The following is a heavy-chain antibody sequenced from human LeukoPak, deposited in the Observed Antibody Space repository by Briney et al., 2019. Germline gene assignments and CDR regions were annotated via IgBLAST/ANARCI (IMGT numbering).Heavy chain of an antibody. V-gene: IGHV3-74*01. Sequence: GGSLRLSCAASGFTFSDTWMHWVRQAPGKGLVWVSRIRSDGSDTRYAESVKGRFTISRDNAKNTLYLQMNSLRDEDTAVYYCAKEEMATTAFDYWGQGTLVTVSS. CDR2: IRSDGSDT. J-gene: IGHJ4*02. CDR1: GFTFSDTW. CDR3: AKEEMATTAFDY. D-gene: IGHD5-24*01.